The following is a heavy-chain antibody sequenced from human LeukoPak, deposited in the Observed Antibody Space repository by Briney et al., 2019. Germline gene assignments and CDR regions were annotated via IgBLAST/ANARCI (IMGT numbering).Heavy chain of an antibody. CDR1: GFTVISNY. J-gene: IGHJ4*02. CDR3: ARESGYSHGLAGFFDY. V-gene: IGHV3-53*01. Sequence: GGSLRLSCAASGFTVISNYMSWVRQAPGKGLEWVSVIYSDGRVHYADSVKGRFTISRDDSKNTLYLQMNSLRAEDTAVYYCARESGYSHGLAGFFDYWGQGTLATVSS. D-gene: IGHD5-18*01. CDR2: IYSDGRV.